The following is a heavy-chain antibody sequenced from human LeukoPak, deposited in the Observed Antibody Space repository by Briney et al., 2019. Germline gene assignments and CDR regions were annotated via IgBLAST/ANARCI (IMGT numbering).Heavy chain of an antibody. V-gene: IGHV4-34*01. Sequence: SGTLSLTCAVYGGSFSGYYWSWIRQPPGKGLEWIGEINHSGSTNYNPSLKSRVTISVDTSKNQFSLKLSSVTAADTAVYYCARGPSSYYYGSGPLGYWGQGTLVTVSS. CDR1: GGSFSGYY. CDR3: ARGPSSYYYGSGPLGY. J-gene: IGHJ4*02. D-gene: IGHD3-10*01. CDR2: INHSGST.